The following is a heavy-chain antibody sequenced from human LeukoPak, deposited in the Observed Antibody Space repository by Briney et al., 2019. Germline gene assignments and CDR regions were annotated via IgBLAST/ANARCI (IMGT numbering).Heavy chain of an antibody. D-gene: IGHD6-13*01. Sequence: ASVKVSCKASGYTFTGYYMHWVRQAPGQGLEWMGWINPHSGGTNYAQKFQGRVTMTRDTSISTAYMELSRLRSDDTAVYYCARGGLSSSWYDYYYYMDVWGKGTTVTVSS. CDR2: INPHSGGT. J-gene: IGHJ6*03. CDR3: ARGGLSSSWYDYYYYMDV. V-gene: IGHV1-2*02. CDR1: GYTFTGYY.